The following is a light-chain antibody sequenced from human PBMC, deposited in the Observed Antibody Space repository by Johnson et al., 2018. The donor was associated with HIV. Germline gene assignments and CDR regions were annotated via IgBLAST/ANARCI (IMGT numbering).Light chain of an antibody. V-gene: IGLV1-51*01. CDR1: SSNIGNNY. J-gene: IGLJ1*01. CDR2: DNN. CDR3: GTWDFSLSARV. Sequence: QSLLTQPPSVSAAPGQKVTISCSRSSSNIGNNYVSWFQQLPGTAPKLLIYDNNKRPSGIPDRFSGSKSGTSATLGITGLQTGDEADYYCGTWDFSLSARVFGTGTNVTVL.